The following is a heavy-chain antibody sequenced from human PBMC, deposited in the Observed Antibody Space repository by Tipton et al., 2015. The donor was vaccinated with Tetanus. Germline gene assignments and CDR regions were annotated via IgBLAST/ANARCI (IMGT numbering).Heavy chain of an antibody. CDR2: MNPNSGNT. D-gene: IGHD1-1*01. CDR3: ARGLEHRPFFYYCYGMDV. J-gene: IGHJ6*02. CDR1: GYTFTSYD. Sequence: QSGAEVKKPGASVKVSCKASGYTFTSYDINWVRQATGQGLEWMGWMNPNSGNTGYAQKFQGRVTMTRNTSISTAYMELSSLRAEDTAVYYCARGLEHRPFFYYCYGMDVWGQGTRVTVSS. V-gene: IGHV1-8*01.